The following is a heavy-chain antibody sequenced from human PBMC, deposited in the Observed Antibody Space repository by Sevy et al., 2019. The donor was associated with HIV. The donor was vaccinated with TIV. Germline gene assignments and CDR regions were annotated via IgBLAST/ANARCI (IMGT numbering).Heavy chain of an antibody. CDR1: GYSIRNGYY. J-gene: IGHJ4*02. D-gene: IGHD6-6*01. CDR3: ARVRKYPLYYFDY. V-gene: IGHV4-38-2*02. Sequence: SETLSLTCTVSGYSIRNGYYWAWSRQPPGKGLECIGSIHHSGITHYNPSLKSRVIISVDTSKNQVSLELSSVTAADTAMYYCARVRKYPLYYFDYWGQGILVTVSS. CDR2: IHHSGIT.